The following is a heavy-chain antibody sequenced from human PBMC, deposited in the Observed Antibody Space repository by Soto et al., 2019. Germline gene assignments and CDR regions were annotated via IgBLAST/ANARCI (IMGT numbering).Heavy chain of an antibody. CDR3: ARAYGDYVEGYYGMDV. J-gene: IGHJ6*02. V-gene: IGHV4-31*01. D-gene: IGHD4-17*01. CDR1: GGSISSGGYY. Sequence: QVQLQESGPGLVKPAQTLSLTCTVSGGSISSGGYYWSWIRQHPGKGLEWIGYIYYSGSTYYSPSLKSQVTISVDTSKNQFSLKLSSVTAAHTAVYYCARAYGDYVEGYYGMDVWGQGTTVTVSS. CDR2: IYYSGST.